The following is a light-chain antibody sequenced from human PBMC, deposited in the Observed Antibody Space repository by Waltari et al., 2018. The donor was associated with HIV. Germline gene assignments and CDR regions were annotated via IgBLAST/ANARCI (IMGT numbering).Light chain of an antibody. J-gene: IGLJ1*01. CDR3: SSFSSSSTPYV. V-gene: IGLV2-14*01. Sequence: QSGLTQPAPVSGSPGQPLTIPCTGPTSDVGGYNSVSWYQQHPGKAPKLIIYEVSNRPSGVSNRFSGSKSGNTASLTISGLQPEDETDYYCSSFSSSSTPYVFGTGTKVTVL. CDR1: TSDVGGYNS. CDR2: EVS.